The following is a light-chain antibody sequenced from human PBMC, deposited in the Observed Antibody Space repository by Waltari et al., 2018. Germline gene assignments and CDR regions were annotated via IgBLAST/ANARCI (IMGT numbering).Light chain of an antibody. V-gene: IGLV6-57*04. Sequence: NFMLTQPHSVSESPGQTVTHPCTRSRCPIPSNPVQLYQDRPGSAPTPVIYEDNERPSGVPDRFSGSIDSSSNSASLTISGLKTEDEADYFCQSYDSSNQGVFGGGTKLTVL. CDR3: QSYDSSNQGV. CDR1: RCPIPSNP. CDR2: EDN. J-gene: IGLJ3*02.